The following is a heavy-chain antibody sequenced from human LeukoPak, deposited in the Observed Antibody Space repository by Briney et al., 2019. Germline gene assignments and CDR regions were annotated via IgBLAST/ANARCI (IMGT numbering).Heavy chain of an antibody. CDR3: ARDRIAVAAPLPYYYYYGMDV. Sequence: XASVKVSCKASGYTFTSYGISWVRQAPGQGLEWMGWISAYNGNTNYAQKLQGRVTMTTDTSTSTAYMELRSLGSDDTAVYYCARDRIAVAAPLPYYYYYGMDVWGQGTTVTVSS. D-gene: IGHD6-19*01. J-gene: IGHJ6*02. V-gene: IGHV1-18*01. CDR1: GYTFTSYG. CDR2: ISAYNGNT.